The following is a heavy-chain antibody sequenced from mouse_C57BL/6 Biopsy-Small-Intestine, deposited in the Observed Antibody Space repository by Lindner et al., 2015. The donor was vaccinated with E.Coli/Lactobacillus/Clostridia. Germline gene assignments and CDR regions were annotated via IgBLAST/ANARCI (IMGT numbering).Heavy chain of an antibody. D-gene: IGHD5-1*01. J-gene: IGHJ2*01. CDR1: GYSFTGYN. CDR3: ARGSTYFDY. V-gene: IGHV1-39*01. Sequence: VQLQESGAELVKPGASVKISCKASGYSFTGYNMNWVKQSHGKNLEWIGNINPYYGSTSNNQKFNDKATLTLDKSSTTAYMQLNSVTSEDSAVYYCARGSTYFDYWGQGTTLTVSS. CDR2: INPYYGST.